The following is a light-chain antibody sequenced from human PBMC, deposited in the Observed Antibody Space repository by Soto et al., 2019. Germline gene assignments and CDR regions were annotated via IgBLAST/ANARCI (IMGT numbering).Light chain of an antibody. CDR2: AAS. Sequence: DIQMTQSPSSLSAAVGDRVTITCRACQSLSSYFNWYQQKPGKPPNLLIYAASSLQSGVPSRFSGSGDGTDFTLTISSLQPEDFATYYCQQCYSTPDTFGQGTKLAIK. V-gene: IGKV1-39*01. J-gene: IGKJ2*01. CDR1: QSLSSY. CDR3: QQCYSTPDT.